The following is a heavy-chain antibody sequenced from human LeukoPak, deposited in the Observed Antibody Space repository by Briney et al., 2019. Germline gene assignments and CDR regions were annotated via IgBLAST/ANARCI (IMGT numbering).Heavy chain of an antibody. J-gene: IGHJ2*01. CDR3: ARDRIAARRVPWYFDL. CDR2: IYIGGST. CDR1: GGSISTYY. Sequence: SDTLSLTCTVSGGSISTYYWSWIRQPAGKGLECIGRIYIGGSTNYSPSLKSRVTMSLDMSKSQLSLNLNSVTAADTAVYYCARDRIAARRVPWYFDLWGRGTLVTVSS. D-gene: IGHD6-6*01. V-gene: IGHV4-4*07.